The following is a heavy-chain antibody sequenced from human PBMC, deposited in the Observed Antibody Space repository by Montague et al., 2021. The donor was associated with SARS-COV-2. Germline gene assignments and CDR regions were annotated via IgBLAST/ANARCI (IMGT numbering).Heavy chain of an antibody. CDR1: GFTFSSYS. Sequence: SLRLSCAASGFTFSSYSMNWVRQAPGKGLDWVSFISSNSSTIYSAASVKGRITISSDTAKNSLYLQMNSLRDEDTALYYCARVARDSTYYYDSSGETAHWGQGTLVTVSS. CDR3: ARVARDSTYYYDSSGETAH. J-gene: IGHJ4*02. D-gene: IGHD3-22*01. V-gene: IGHV3-48*02. CDR2: ISSNSSTI.